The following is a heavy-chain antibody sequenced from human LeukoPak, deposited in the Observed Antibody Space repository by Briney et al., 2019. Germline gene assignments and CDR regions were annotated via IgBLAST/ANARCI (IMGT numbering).Heavy chain of an antibody. CDR2: IYHSENS. D-gene: IGHD6-19*01. CDR3: ARVSGGSSGWYQVTY. J-gene: IGHJ4*02. V-gene: IGHV4-4*02. CDR1: GGSIGSNIW. Sequence: NPSETLSLTCAVSGGSIGSNIWWSWVRQSPGKGLEWIGEIYHSENSNYNPSLQSRVTISVAKSKNQFSLKLSSVTAADTAVYYCARVSGGSSGWYQVTYWGQGTLVTVSS.